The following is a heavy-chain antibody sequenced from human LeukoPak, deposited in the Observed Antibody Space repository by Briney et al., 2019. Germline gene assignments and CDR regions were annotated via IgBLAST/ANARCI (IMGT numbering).Heavy chain of an antibody. CDR2: IYCSGSH. D-gene: IGHD1-26*01. CDR3: ARERLIAGATVFDY. J-gene: IGHJ4*02. CDR1: GDSISSHY. V-gene: IGHV4-59*11. Sequence: SETLSLTCTVSGDSISSHYGSWIRQPPAKGLEGIGCIYCSGSHSHNTSLTSRVTISVGTSNTQFSLKLTSVTAADTAVYFCARERLIAGATVFDYWGQGTLVTVSS.